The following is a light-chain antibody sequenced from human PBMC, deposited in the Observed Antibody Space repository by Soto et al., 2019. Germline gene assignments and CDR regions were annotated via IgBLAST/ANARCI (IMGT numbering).Light chain of an antibody. CDR3: QQRSSWPLT. CDR2: HAS. J-gene: IGKJ4*01. Sequence: EIVLTQSPATLSLSPGERATLSCRASQSVATHLPSYQQKPGQAPRLLIYHASIRATGIPARFSGSGAGTDFTLTISSLEPEDFADYYCQQRSSWPLTFGGGTKIEMK. V-gene: IGKV3-11*01. CDR1: QSVATH.